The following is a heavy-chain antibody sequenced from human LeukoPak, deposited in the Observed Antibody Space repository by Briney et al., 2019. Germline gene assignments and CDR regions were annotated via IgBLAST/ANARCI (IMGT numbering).Heavy chain of an antibody. D-gene: IGHD2-2*01. CDR1: GYTFTSYA. CDR3: ARDSHPAYCSSTSCYVSGDGWFDP. V-gene: IGHV1-3*01. CDR2: INAGNGNT. J-gene: IGHJ5*02. Sequence: ASVKVSCKASGYTFTSYAMHWVRQAPGQRLEWMGGINAGNGNTKYSQKFQGRVTITRDTSASTAYMELSSLRSEDTAVYYCARDSHPAYCSSTSCYVSGDGWFDPWGQGTLVTVSS.